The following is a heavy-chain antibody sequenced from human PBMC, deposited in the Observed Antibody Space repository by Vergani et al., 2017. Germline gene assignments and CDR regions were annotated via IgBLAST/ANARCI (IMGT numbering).Heavy chain of an antibody. J-gene: IGHJ4*02. V-gene: IGHV3-30*03. D-gene: IGHD1-14*01. CDR3: ATDLTSLPPSPIDY. CDR2: ISYDGSNK. CDR1: GFTFISYG. Sequence: QVLLVESVGGVVQPGRSLRLSCAVSGFTFISYGMHWVRQAPGKGLEWVALISYDGSNKYYADSVKGRFTISRDNSKNTLYLQMASLRAEDTAVYYCATDLTSLPPSPIDYWGQGTLVTVSS.